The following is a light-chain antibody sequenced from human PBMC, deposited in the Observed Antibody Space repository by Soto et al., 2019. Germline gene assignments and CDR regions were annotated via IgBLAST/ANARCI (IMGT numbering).Light chain of an antibody. CDR1: QSISNS. J-gene: IGKJ1*01. CDR2: GTS. V-gene: IGKV1-39*01. Sequence: DIQLTQSPSSLSASVGDRVTITCRASQSISNSLNWYQQKPGKAPNLLIYGTSDLQSGVPSRFSGSGSGTEFTLTISSLQRDDLATYYCQQSHSSSWTFGQGTKVESK. CDR3: QQSHSSSWT.